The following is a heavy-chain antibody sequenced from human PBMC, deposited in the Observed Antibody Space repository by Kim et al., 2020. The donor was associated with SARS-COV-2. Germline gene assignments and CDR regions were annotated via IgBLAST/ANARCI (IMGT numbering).Heavy chain of an antibody. CDR3: AKDYTAMVAGVLDY. J-gene: IGHJ4*02. Sequence: GQGPFTNSRDNSKNTLYSQMNSLRAEDTAVYYCAKDYTAMVAGVLDYWGQGTLVTVSS. D-gene: IGHD5-18*01. V-gene: IGHV3-23*01.